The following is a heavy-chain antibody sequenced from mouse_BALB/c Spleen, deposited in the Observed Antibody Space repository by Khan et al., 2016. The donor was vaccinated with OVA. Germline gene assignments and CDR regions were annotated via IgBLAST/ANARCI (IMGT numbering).Heavy chain of an antibody. V-gene: IGHV2-9*02. D-gene: IGHD2-10*01. CDR2: IWAGGST. Sequence: VQLQESGPGLVAPSQSLSITCTVSGFSLTTYGVHWVRQPPGKGLEWLGVIWAGGSTNYNSALMSRLSISKDNSKSQVFLKMNSLQTDDTAMYYCARVAYYGNYGFAYWGQGTLVTVSA. J-gene: IGHJ3*01. CDR1: GFSLTTYG. CDR3: ARVAYYGNYGFAY.